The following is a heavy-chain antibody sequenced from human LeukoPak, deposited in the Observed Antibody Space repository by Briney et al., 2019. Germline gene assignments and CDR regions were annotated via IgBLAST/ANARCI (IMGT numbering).Heavy chain of an antibody. CDR1: GFTFSSYA. Sequence: GGSLRLSCAASGFTFSSYAMSWVRQAPGKGLEWGSAISGSGGSTYYADSVKGRFTISRDNSKNTLYLQMNSLRAEDTAVYYCAKTFSALLLWFGEFLDYWGQGTLVTVSS. D-gene: IGHD3-10*01. CDR2: ISGSGGST. CDR3: AKTFSALLLWFGEFLDY. V-gene: IGHV3-23*01. J-gene: IGHJ4*02.